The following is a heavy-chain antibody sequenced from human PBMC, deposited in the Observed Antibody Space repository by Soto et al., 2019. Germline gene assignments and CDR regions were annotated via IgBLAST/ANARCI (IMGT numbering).Heavy chain of an antibody. CDR1: GGTFSSYT. CDR2: IIPILGIA. J-gene: IGHJ5*02. V-gene: IGHV1-69*08. CDR3: ARDPQGKGS. Sequence: QVQLVQSGAEVKKPGSSVKVSCKASGGTFSSYTISWVRQAPGQGLEWMGRIIPILGIANYAQKFQGRVTSTADTSTSTAYMELSSLRSEDTAGYYCARDPQGKGSWGQGTLVTVSS. D-gene: IGHD6-13*01.